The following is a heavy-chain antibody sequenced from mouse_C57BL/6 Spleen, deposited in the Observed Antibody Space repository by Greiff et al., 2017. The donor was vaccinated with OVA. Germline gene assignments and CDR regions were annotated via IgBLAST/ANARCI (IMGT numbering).Heavy chain of an antibody. Sequence: VQLQESGAELARPGASVKLSCKASGYTFTSYGISWVKQRTGQGLEWIGEIYPRSGNTYYNEKFKGKATLTADKSSSTAYMELRSLTSEDSAVYFCARGDSLYAMDYWGQGTSVTVSS. CDR3: ARGDSLYAMDY. CDR2: IYPRSGNT. CDR1: GYTFTSYG. J-gene: IGHJ4*01. V-gene: IGHV1-81*01.